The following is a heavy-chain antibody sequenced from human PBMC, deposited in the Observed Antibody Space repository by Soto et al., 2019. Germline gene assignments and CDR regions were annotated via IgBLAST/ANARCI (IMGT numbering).Heavy chain of an antibody. CDR2: IYYSGST. J-gene: IGHJ4*02. CDR1: GGSISSSSYY. D-gene: IGHD2-15*01. Sequence: PSETLSLTCTVSGGSISSSSYYWGWIRQPPGKGLEWIGSIYYSGSTYYNPSLKSRVTISVDTSKNQFSLKLSSVTASDTALYYCASVVVAAILFDYWGQGTLVTVSS. CDR3: ASVVVAAILFDY. V-gene: IGHV4-39*01.